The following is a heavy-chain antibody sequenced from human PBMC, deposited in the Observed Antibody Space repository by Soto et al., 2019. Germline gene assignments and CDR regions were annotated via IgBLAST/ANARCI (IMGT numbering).Heavy chain of an antibody. Sequence: EVHLVESGGGLVQPGGSLRLSCTASGFTFSDSWMTWVRQAPGKGLEWVARIKPDESEKKYADSVKGRFSVSRDKAKNSMYLRMDSLRGEDTAVYYCVRGGSNCASWGQGTLVTVSS. CDR2: IKPDESEK. CDR1: GFTFSDSW. J-gene: IGHJ5*02. CDR3: VRGGSNCAS. V-gene: IGHV3-7*01. D-gene: IGHD4-4*01.